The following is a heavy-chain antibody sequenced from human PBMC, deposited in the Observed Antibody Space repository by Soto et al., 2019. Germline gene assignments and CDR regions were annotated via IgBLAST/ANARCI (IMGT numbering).Heavy chain of an antibody. D-gene: IGHD2-15*01. CDR3: AREVPPDIAWFDP. CDR2: SA. CDR1: GGTFSIYT. V-gene: IGHV1-69*01. Sequence: QVQLVQSVAEVKKPGSSVKVSCKASGGTFSIYTISWVRQAPGQGLEWMGGSANSAQKFQGRLTVTADESTSTVYLELRRLTSEDTAVYYCAREVPPDIAWFDPWGQGTLVSVSS. J-gene: IGHJ5*02.